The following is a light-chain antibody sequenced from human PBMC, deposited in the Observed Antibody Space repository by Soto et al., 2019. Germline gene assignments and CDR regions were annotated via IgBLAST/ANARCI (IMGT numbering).Light chain of an antibody. CDR3: RSFGGGNNLL. CDR1: SSDVGGYNY. V-gene: IGLV2-8*01. CDR2: EVT. J-gene: IGLJ2*01. Sequence: QSALTQPPSASGSPGQSVTISCTGTSSDVGGYNYVSWYQQHPGKAPKLIIYEVTKRPSGVPDRFSGSKSDNTASLTVSGLQAEDEAAYYCRSFGGGNNLLFGGGTKLTVL.